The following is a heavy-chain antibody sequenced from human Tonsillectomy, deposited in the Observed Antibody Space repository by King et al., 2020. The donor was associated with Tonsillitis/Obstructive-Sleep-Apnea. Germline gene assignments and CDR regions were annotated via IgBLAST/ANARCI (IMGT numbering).Heavy chain of an antibody. CDR2: ISYDGSNK. Sequence: VQLVESGGGVVQPGRSLRLSCAASAFTFSSYAMHWVRQAPGKGLEWVAVISYDGSNKYYADSVKGRFTISRENSKNTLHLQMNSLRAEDTAVYYCARDSSSSLPFYFVLWGRGTLVTVSS. CDR1: AFTFSSYA. CDR3: ARDSSSSLPFYFVL. V-gene: IGHV3-30*04. J-gene: IGHJ2*01. D-gene: IGHD6-6*01.